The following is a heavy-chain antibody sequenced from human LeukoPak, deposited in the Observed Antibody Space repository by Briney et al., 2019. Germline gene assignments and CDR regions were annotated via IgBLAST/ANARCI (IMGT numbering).Heavy chain of an antibody. D-gene: IGHD3-10*01. CDR2: FDPEDGET. V-gene: IGHV1-24*01. CDR1: GYTLTELF. CDR3: ATHADYYGSGT. J-gene: IGHJ4*02. Sequence: ASVKVSCKASGYTLTELFMHWVRHAPGKGLERMGGFDPEDGETIYAQKFQGRVTMTEDTSTDTAYMELSSLRSEDTAVYYCATHADYYGSGTWGQGTLVTVSS.